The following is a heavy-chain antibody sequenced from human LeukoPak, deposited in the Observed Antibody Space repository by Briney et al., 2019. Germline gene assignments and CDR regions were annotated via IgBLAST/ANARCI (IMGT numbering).Heavy chain of an antibody. V-gene: IGHV3-64D*06. CDR3: VKDKGITGTTMYKIPRYYYYGMDV. J-gene: IGHJ6*04. CDR1: GFTFSSYA. CDR2: ISSNGGST. Sequence: GGSLRLSCSASGFTFSSYAMHWVRQAPGKGLEYVSAISSNGGSTYRADSVKGRFTISRDNSKNTLYLQMSSLRAEDTAVYCCVKDKGITGTTMYKIPRYYYYGMDVWGKGTTVTASS. D-gene: IGHD1-20*01.